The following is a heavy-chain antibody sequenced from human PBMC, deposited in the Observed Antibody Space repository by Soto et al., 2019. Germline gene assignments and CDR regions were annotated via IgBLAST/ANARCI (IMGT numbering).Heavy chain of an antibody. Sequence: QVQLVQSGAEVKKPGASVKVSCKASGYTFTSYYMHWVRQAPGQGLEWMGIINPSGGSTSYAQKFQGRVTMTRDTSTSTVYMELSSLRSEDTAAYYCARRGIAAAGYYYYYYFDLWGRGTLVTVSS. D-gene: IGHD6-13*01. CDR1: GYTFTSYY. V-gene: IGHV1-46*01. CDR3: ARRGIAAAGYYYYYYFDL. J-gene: IGHJ2*01. CDR2: INPSGGST.